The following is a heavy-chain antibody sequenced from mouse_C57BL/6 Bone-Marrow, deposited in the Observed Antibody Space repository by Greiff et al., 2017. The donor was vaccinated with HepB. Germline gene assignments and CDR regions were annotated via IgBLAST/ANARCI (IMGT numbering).Heavy chain of an antibody. Sequence: EVKLVESGGDLVKPGGSLKLSCAASGFTFSSYGMSWVRQTPDKRLEWVATISSGGSYTYYPDSVKGRFTISRDNAKNTLYLQMSSLKSEDTAMYYCARRVITTVLAEYYFDYWGQGTTLTVSS. D-gene: IGHD1-1*01. J-gene: IGHJ2*01. CDR3: ARRVITTVLAEYYFDY. CDR1: GFTFSSYG. CDR2: ISSGGSYT. V-gene: IGHV5-6*02.